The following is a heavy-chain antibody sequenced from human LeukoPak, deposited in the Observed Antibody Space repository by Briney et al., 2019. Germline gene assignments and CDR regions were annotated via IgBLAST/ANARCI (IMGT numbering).Heavy chain of an antibody. CDR2: IKSDGSGT. CDR3: AKDYLGSLEY. D-gene: IGHD2/OR15-2a*01. Sequence: PGGSLRLSCAASGFAFSVSWMHWVRQAPGKGLVWVSVIKSDGSGTAYADSVKGRFTFSRDNAKNTVYLQMNSLRDEDTAVYYCAKDYLGSLEYWGQGILGTVSS. CDR1: GFAFSVSW. V-gene: IGHV3-74*03. J-gene: IGHJ4*02.